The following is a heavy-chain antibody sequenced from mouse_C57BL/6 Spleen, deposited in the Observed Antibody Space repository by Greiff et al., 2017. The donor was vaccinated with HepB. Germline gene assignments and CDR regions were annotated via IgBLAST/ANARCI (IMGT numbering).Heavy chain of an antibody. D-gene: IGHD1-1*01. CDR3: ARKDDYGSSYAMDY. V-gene: IGHV1-63*01. CDR2: IYPGGGYT. J-gene: IGHJ4*01. CDR1: GYTFTNYW. Sequence: QVQLKQSGAELVRPGTSVKMSCKASGYTFTNYWIGWAKQRPGHGLEWIGDIYPGGGYTNYNEKFKGKATLTADKSSSTAYMQFSSLTSEDSAIYYCARKDDYGSSYAMDYWGQGTSVTVSS.